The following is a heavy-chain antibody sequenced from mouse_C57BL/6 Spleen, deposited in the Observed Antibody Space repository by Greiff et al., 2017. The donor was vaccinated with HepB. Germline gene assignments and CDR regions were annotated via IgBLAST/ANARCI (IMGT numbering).Heavy chain of an antibody. CDR2: ISYSGST. Sequence: VQLKESGPGLVKPSQSLSLTCTVTGYSITSGYGWNWIRQFPGNKLEWMGYISYSGSTNYNPSLKTQISNTRDTSKNQFFLQLNSVTTEDTATHYCARTARIKYWCQGTTLTVAS. V-gene: IGHV3-2*02. D-gene: IGHD1-2*01. CDR1: GYSITSGYG. CDR3: ARTARIKY. J-gene: IGHJ2*01.